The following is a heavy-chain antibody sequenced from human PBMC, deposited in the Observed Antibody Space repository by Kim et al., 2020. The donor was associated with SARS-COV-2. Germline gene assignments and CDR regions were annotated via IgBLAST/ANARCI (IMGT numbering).Heavy chain of an antibody. Sequence: VTARFTIPNDTSKNTQYLQRNSLRAEDTAVYYCARDVLDSSSWLDSWGQGTLVTVSS. J-gene: IGHJ4*02. V-gene: IGHV3-30*04. D-gene: IGHD6-13*01. CDR3: ARDVLDSSSWLDS.